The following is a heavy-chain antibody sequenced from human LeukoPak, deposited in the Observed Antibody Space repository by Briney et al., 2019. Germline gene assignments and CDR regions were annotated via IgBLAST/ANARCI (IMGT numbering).Heavy chain of an antibody. CDR1: GFTFSNYA. Sequence: GGSLRLSCAASGFTFSNYAMHWVRQAPGKGLEWLAVSSDDGSNKYYGDSVKGRFTISRDNSKNTVYLQMNSLRAEDTAVYYCAKDRYSSGWYSDFDYWGQGTLVTVSS. CDR2: SSDDGSNK. V-gene: IGHV3-30*18. D-gene: IGHD6-19*01. J-gene: IGHJ4*02. CDR3: AKDRYSSGWYSDFDY.